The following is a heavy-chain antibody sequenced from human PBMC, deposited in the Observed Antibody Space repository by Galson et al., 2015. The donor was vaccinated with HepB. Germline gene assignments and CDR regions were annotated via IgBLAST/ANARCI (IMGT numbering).Heavy chain of an antibody. CDR2: IWYDGSNK. CDR3: ARDLSSSSLDP. V-gene: IGHV3-33*01. CDR1: GFTFSSYG. J-gene: IGHJ5*02. D-gene: IGHD6-13*01. Sequence: SLRLSCAASGFTFSSYGMHWVRQAPGKGLEWVAGIWYDGSNKYYADSVKGRFTISRDNSKNTLYLQMNSLRSEDTAVYYCARDLSSSSLDPWGQGTLVTVSS.